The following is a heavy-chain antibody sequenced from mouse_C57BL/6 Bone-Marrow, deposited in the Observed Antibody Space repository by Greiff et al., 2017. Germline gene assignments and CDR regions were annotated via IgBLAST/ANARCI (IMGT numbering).Heavy chain of an antibody. J-gene: IGHJ4*01. Sequence: QVQLQQPGAELVMPGASVKLSCKASGYTFTSYWMHWVKQRPGQGLEWIGEIDPSDSYTNYNQKFKGKSTLTVDKSSSTAYMQRSSLTSEDSAVYYCARDIYYYGSSYAMDYWGQGTSVTVSS. CDR2: IDPSDSYT. D-gene: IGHD1-1*01. V-gene: IGHV1-69*01. CDR3: ARDIYYYGSSYAMDY. CDR1: GYTFTSYW.